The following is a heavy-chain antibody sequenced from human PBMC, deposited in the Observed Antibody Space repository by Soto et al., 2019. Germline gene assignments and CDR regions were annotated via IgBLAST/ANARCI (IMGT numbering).Heavy chain of an antibody. D-gene: IGHD4-4*01. V-gene: IGHV1-69*01. CDR3: ARDGDGNSMAY. Sequence: QVQLVQSGAEVKKPGSSVKVSCKASGGTFTKYTISWVRQAPGQGLEWMGGIIPIFGATNYVQKFRGRVTITADESMSTAYMELSSLTSNDTAVYFCARDGDGNSMAYWGQGTLVTVSS. CDR1: GGTFTKYT. J-gene: IGHJ4*02. CDR2: IIPIFGAT.